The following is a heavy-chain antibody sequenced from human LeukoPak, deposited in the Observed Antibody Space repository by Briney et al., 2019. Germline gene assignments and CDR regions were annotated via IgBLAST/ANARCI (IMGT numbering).Heavy chain of an antibody. J-gene: IGHJ4*02. CDR2: IRGSGVTT. Sequence: GGSLRLSCAASGFTFSSYATSWVRQAPGKGLEWVSAIRGSGVTTYYADSVKGRFTISRDNSRTTLYLLMNSLRAEDTAVYYCAKDAAANVDYPYYFDYWGQGALVTVSS. CDR1: GFTFSSYA. D-gene: IGHD4-11*01. V-gene: IGHV3-23*01. CDR3: AKDAAANVDYPYYFDY.